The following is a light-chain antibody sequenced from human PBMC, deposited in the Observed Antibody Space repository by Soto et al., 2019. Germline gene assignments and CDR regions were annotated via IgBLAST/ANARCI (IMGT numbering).Light chain of an antibody. CDR3: QQYGSSPLT. Sequence: DIEMTQSPSSLSASIGETVTLSCRASQSVSSSYLAWYQQKPGQAPRLLIYGASSRATGIPDRFSGSGSGTDFTLTISRLEPEDFAVYYCQQYGSSPLTFGGGTKVDIK. V-gene: IGKV3-20*01. J-gene: IGKJ4*01. CDR2: GAS. CDR1: QSVSSSY.